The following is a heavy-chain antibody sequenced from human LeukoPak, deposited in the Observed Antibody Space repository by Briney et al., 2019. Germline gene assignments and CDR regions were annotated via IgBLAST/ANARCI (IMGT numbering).Heavy chain of an antibody. CDR1: GYTFTTYF. Sequence: GASLTVSCKASGYTFTTYFVHWVRQAPAQGLEWMGIINPSGGSTTYAEKFQGRVTITRDTSTSTVYMELSSLRSEDTAVYYCARRAGDIGELPPAMFPGDYYHYMDVWAKGTTVTVSS. D-gene: IGHD2-2*01. CDR3: ARRAGDIGELPPAMFPGDYYHYMDV. CDR2: INPSGGST. V-gene: IGHV1-46*01. J-gene: IGHJ6*03.